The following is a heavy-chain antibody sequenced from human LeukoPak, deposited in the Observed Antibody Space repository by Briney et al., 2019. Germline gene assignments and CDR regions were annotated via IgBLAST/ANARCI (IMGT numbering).Heavy chain of an antibody. CDR2: INHSGST. V-gene: IGHV4-34*01. CDR1: GGSFSGYY. CDR3: ASSLRWNYYYMDV. D-gene: IGHD4-23*01. J-gene: IGHJ6*03. Sequence: SETLSLTCAVYGGSFSGYYWSWIGQPPGKGLEWIGEINHSGSTNYNPSLKSRVTISVDTSKNQFSLKLSSVTAADTAVYCCASSLRWNYYYMDVWGKGTTVTVSS.